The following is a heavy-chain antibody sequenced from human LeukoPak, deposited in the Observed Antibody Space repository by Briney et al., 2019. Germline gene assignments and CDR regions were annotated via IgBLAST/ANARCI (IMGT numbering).Heavy chain of an antibody. D-gene: IGHD4-17*01. CDR2: ISYRGSI. CDR3: TRSHGVY. J-gene: IGHJ4*02. V-gene: IGHV4-39*01. Sequence: SETLSLTCTVSGDSVTSTTYYWGWIRQPPGKGLEWIGIISYRGSIYYAPSFESRVTMSVDRSKNQFSLKLTSVTAADTAVYYCTRSHGVYWGQGTVVTVSS. CDR1: GDSVTSTTYY.